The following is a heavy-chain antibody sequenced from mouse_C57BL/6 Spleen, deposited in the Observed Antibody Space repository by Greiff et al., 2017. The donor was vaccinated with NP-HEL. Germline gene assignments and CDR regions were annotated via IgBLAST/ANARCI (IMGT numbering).Heavy chain of an antibody. CDR1: SYSITSGYY. Sequence: VQLQQSGPGLVKPSQSLSLTCSVTSYSITSGYYWNWIRQFPGNKLEWMGYISYDGSNNYNPSLKNRISITRDTSKNQFFLKLNSVTTEDTATYYCARDDYPFDYWGQGTTLTVSS. J-gene: IGHJ2*01. CDR3: ARDDYPFDY. D-gene: IGHD2-4*01. V-gene: IGHV3-6*01. CDR2: ISYDGSN.